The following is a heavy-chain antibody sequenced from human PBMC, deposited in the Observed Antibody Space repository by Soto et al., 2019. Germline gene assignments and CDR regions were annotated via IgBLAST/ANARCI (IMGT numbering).Heavy chain of an antibody. V-gene: IGHV1-18*01. CDR3: ARGGTPLDY. J-gene: IGHJ4*02. Sequence: QVQLVQSGAEVKKPGASVKVSCKASGYTFTNFGISWVRQAPGQGLEWMGGISAYNGNTNYAQKFQGRVTMTTDTSTRTAYMEVRSLRLDDTALYYCARGGTPLDYWGQGTLVTVS. CDR2: ISAYNGNT. D-gene: IGHD3-16*01. CDR1: GYTFTNFG.